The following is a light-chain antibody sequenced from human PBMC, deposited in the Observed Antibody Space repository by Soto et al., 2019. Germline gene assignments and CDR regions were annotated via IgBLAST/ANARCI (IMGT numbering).Light chain of an antibody. CDR2: GTS. CDR1: QSVSSN. J-gene: IGKJ2*01. Sequence: EIVMTQSPATLSVSPGERATLSCRASQSVSSNLAWYQQKPGQAPRLLIYGTSTRATGIPARFSGSGSGTEFTLTISSLQSEDFEVYYCQQYNNWPPTFGQGTKLEI. V-gene: IGKV3-15*01. CDR3: QQYNNWPPT.